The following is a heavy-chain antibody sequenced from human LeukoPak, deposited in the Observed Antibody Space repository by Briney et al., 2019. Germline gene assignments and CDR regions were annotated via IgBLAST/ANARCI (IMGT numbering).Heavy chain of an antibody. V-gene: IGHV4-34*01. CDR1: GGSFSGYY. Sequence: PSETLSLTCAVYGGSFSGYYWSWIRQPPGKGLEWIGEINHSGSTNYNPSLKSRVTISVDTSKNQFSLKLSSVTAADTAVYYCARSYDFWSGYPVYWGQGTLVTVSS. J-gene: IGHJ4*02. D-gene: IGHD3-3*01. CDR2: INHSGST. CDR3: ARSYDFWSGYPVY.